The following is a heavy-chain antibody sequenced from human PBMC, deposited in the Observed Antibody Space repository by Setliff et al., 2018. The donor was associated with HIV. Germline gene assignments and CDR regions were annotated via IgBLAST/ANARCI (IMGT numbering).Heavy chain of an antibody. Sequence: SETLSLTCTVSGGSISSGSYYWSWIRQPAGKGLEWIGNMCHGGNNNYYNPSLKSRVTISVDTSKNQFFLKVTSVTAADTAVYYCAKDVYVAKYYYGSSGYSGSYYFDYWGQGTLVTVSS. CDR3: AKDVYVAKYYYGSSGYSGSYYFDY. D-gene: IGHD3-22*01. J-gene: IGHJ4*02. V-gene: IGHV4-61*09. CDR1: GGSISSGSYY. CDR2: MCHGGNNN.